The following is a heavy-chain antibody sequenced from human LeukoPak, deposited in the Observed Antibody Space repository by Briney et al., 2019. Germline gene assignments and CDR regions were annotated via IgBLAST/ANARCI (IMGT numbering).Heavy chain of an antibody. D-gene: IGHD6-19*01. CDR1: GFTVSSNY. J-gene: IGHJ4*02. Sequence: GGSLRLSCAASGFTVSSNYMSWVRQAPGKGLEWVSVIYSGGSTYYADSVKGRFTISRDNSKNTLYLQMNSLRAEDTVVYYCARYGSGWLYYFDYWGQGTLVTVSS. V-gene: IGHV3-66*01. CDR2: IYSGGST. CDR3: ARYGSGWLYYFDY.